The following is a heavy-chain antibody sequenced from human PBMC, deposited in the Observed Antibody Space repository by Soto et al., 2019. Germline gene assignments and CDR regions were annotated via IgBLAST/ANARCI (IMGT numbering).Heavy chain of an antibody. V-gene: IGHV1-46*03. Sequence: QVQLVQSGAEVKKPGASVKVSCKASGYTFTTYYTHWVRQAPGQGLEWMGVINPSGGGTSYAQKFKDRVSMTRDASTTTVYMEVRSLTYEDTALYYCARDHVGAAGYSAFWGQGTLVTVSS. D-gene: IGHD6-13*01. CDR3: ARDHVGAAGYSAF. J-gene: IGHJ4*02. CDR2: INPSGGGT. CDR1: GYTFTTYY.